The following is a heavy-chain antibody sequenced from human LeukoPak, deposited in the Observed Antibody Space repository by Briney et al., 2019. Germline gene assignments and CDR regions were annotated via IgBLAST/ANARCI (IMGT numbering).Heavy chain of an antibody. D-gene: IGHD1-26*01. CDR3: ARQVAKVGATHFDY. Sequence: PSETLSLTCTVSGDSIRSGLQYWSWIRQPAGKGLEWIGRVYTGGTTNYNPSLKSRVTILVDTSKNQFFLNLMSVTAADTAVYFCARQVAKVGATHFDYWGPGSLVTVSS. V-gene: IGHV4-61*02. CDR1: GDSIRSGLQY. CDR2: VYTGGTT. J-gene: IGHJ4*02.